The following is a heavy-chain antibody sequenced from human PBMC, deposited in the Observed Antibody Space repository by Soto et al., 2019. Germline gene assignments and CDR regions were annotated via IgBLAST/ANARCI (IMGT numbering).Heavy chain of an antibody. J-gene: IGHJ2*01. V-gene: IGHV1-2*02. CDR2: INPHTGDT. D-gene: IGHD6-25*01. CDR3: AREGGAAPGARREWYLDL. Sequence: QVHLVQSGAEVKKPGASVTVSCKTSGYTLTDYYMHWVRQAPGQGLEWMAWINPHTGDTGIAERFQGRVTMTRDTSTNTALMGLTSLTSDDTAIYYCAREGGAAPGARREWYLDLWGRGSLVTVSS. CDR1: GYTLTDYY.